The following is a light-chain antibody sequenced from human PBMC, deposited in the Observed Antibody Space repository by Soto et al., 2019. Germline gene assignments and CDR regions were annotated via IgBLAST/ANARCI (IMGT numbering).Light chain of an antibody. V-gene: IGKV3-20*01. J-gene: IGKJ4*01. CDR1: QSVSSSY. CDR3: QQYGSSSP. Sequence: EIVLTQSPGTLSSSPGERATLSCRASQSVSSSYLAWYQQKPGQAPRLLIYGASSRATGIPDRFSGSGSGTDITITISRLEPQDFAEDYCQQYGSSSPFGRGTKVEIK. CDR2: GAS.